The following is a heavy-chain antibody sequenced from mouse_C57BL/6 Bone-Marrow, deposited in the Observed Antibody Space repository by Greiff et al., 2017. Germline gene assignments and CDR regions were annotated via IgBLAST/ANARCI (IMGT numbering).Heavy chain of an antibody. CDR3: ARQGTGTRAMDY. V-gene: IGHV5-2*01. D-gene: IGHD4-1*01. CDR2: INSDGGST. CDR1: EYEFPSHD. J-gene: IGHJ4*01. Sequence: EVKLMESGGGLVQPGESLKLSCESNEYEFPSHDMSWVRKTPEKRLELVAAINSDGGSTYYPDTMERRFIISRGNTKKTLYLQMSSLRSEDTALYYCARQGTGTRAMDYWGQGTSVTVSS.